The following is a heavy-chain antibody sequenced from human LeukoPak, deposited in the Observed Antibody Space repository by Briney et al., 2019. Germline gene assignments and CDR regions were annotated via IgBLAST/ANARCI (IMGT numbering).Heavy chain of an antibody. Sequence: ASVKVSCKASGYTCTGYYMHWVRQAPGQGLEWMAWINPNSGGTNYAQKFQGRATMSRDTSISTAYMELSRLRSDDTAVYYCARAREVLHYYDILGYYGMDVWGQGTTVTVSS. CDR3: ARAREVLHYYDILGYYGMDV. CDR1: GYTCTGYY. V-gene: IGHV1-2*02. CDR2: INPNSGGT. J-gene: IGHJ6*02. D-gene: IGHD3-9*01.